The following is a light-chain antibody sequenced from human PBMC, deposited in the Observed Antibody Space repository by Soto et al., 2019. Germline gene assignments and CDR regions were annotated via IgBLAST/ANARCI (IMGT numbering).Light chain of an antibody. CDR3: QQYHTYLYN. CDR1: QSLGGW. Sequence: DIKMTQSPSSLVASVGDRVTITCRASQSLGGWLAWYQQKPGEARKLLIYKASTLENGVPSMFSGSWSGTEFTLAMGRLQPDDSATYFFQQYHTYLYNFGQGTKLEI. V-gene: IGKV1-5*03. J-gene: IGKJ2*01. CDR2: KAS.